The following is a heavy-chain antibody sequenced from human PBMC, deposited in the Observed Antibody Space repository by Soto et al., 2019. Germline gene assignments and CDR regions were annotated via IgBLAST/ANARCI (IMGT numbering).Heavy chain of an antibody. CDR2: IYFSGGT. J-gene: IGHJ4*02. CDR1: GGSISSGDYY. CDR3: ARDRTAVAGFAYLDY. D-gene: IGHD6-19*01. Sequence: PSETLSLTCTVSGGSISSGDYYWSWIRPPPGKGLEWIGYIYFSGGTYYTPSLRGRVTMSVDTSKNQFSLKLTSVTAADTAVYYCARDRTAVAGFAYLDYWGPGTLVTVSS. V-gene: IGHV4-30-4*01.